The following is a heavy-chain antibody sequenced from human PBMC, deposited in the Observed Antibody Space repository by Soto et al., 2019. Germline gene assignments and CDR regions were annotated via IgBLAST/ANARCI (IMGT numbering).Heavy chain of an antibody. CDR2: ISYDGSNK. D-gene: IGHD3-3*01. CDR3: AKDRFLGVGPPLFDY. V-gene: IGHV3-30*18. CDR1: GFTFSSYG. Sequence: LRLSCAASGFTFSSYGMHWVRQAPGKGLEWVAVISYDGSNKYYADSVKGRFTISRDNSKNTLYLQMNSLRAEDTAVYYCAKDRFLGVGPPLFDYWGQGTLVTVSS. J-gene: IGHJ4*02.